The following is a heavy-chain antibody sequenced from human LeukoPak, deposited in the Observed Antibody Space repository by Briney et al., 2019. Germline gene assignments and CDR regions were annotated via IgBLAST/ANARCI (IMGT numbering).Heavy chain of an antibody. CDR3: AKVASVLRFLEWLPDYYYYYMDV. CDR2: IRYDGSNE. J-gene: IGHJ6*03. Sequence: AGGSLRLSCAASGFTFSSYGVHWVRQAPGKGLEWVAFIRYDGSNEYYADSVKGRFTISRDNSKNTLYLQMNSLRAEDTAVYYCAKVASVLRFLEWLPDYYYYYMDVWGEGTTVTVSS. D-gene: IGHD3-3*01. CDR1: GFTFSSYG. V-gene: IGHV3-30*02.